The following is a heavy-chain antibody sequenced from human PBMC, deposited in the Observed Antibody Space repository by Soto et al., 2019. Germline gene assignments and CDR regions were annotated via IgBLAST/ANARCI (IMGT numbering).Heavy chain of an antibody. Sequence: GGSLRLSCAASGFTFSSYSMNWVRQAPGKGLEWVSYISSSSSTIYYADSVKGRFTISRDNAKNSLYLQMNSLRDEDTAVYYCARGPKIFGVVGAFDIWGQGTMVTVSS. CDR2: ISSSSSTI. CDR1: GFTFSSYS. CDR3: ARGPKIFGVVGAFDI. V-gene: IGHV3-48*02. J-gene: IGHJ3*02. D-gene: IGHD3-3*01.